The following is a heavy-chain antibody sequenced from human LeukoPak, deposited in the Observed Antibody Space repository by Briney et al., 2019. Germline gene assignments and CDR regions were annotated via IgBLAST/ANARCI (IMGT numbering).Heavy chain of an antibody. CDR3: ARGERYYDSSGYFDY. CDR1: GGSISSGGYS. D-gene: IGHD3-22*01. Sequence: SETLSLTCAVSGGSISSGGYSWSWIRQPPGKGLEWIGYIYHSGSTYYNPSLKSRVTISVDRSKNQFSLKLSSVTAADTAVYYCARGERYYDSSGYFDYWGQGTLVTVSS. CDR2: IYHSGST. J-gene: IGHJ4*02. V-gene: IGHV4-30-2*01.